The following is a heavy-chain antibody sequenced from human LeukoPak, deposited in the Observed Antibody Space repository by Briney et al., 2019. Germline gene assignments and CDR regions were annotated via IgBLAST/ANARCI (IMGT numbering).Heavy chain of an antibody. J-gene: IGHJ4*02. D-gene: IGHD3-16*01. V-gene: IGHV4-59*02. Sequence: SETPSLTRTVSGGSVSNYYWSWIRQSPGKGLEWIGYIYYTETSYNPSLKSRVTISADTSKNQFSLKLYSVTAADTAVYYCATRKLGNDYWGQGTLVTVSS. CDR3: ATRKLGNDY. CDR2: IYYTET. CDR1: GGSVSNYY.